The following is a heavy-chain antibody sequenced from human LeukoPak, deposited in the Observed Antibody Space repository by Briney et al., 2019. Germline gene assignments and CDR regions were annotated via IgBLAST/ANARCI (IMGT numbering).Heavy chain of an antibody. J-gene: IGHJ4*02. CDR1: GFSLNTRAVG. CDR2: TYWDDDK. Sequence: ASGPTLVNPTQTLTLTCTFSGFSLNTRAVGVGWIRQPPGKALEWLALTYWDDDKRYSPSLKSRLTITKDTSKNQVVLTMTNMDPVDTATYCCAHSNSFWNAYYFDYWGQGTLVTVSS. V-gene: IGHV2-5*02. CDR3: AHSNSFWNAYYFDY. D-gene: IGHD3-3*01.